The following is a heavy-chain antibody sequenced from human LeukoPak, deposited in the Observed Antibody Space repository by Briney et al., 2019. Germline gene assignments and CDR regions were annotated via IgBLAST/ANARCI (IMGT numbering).Heavy chain of an antibody. D-gene: IGHD1-14*01. Sequence: SETLSLTCTVSGGSISSYYWGWIRQPAGKGLEWIGRIYTSGRTNYNPSLKSRLTISVDTSKNQLFLRLSSVTAADTAVYYCARDRYMDGDWFDPWGQGTLVTVSS. CDR2: IYTSGRT. CDR3: ARDRYMDGDWFDP. CDR1: GGSISSYY. V-gene: IGHV4-4*07. J-gene: IGHJ5*02.